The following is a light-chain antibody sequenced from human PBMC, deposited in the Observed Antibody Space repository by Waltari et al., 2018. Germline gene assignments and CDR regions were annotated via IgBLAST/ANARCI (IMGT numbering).Light chain of an antibody. CDR2: SAS. J-gene: IGKJ1*01. CDR3: QQTYSTPWT. V-gene: IGKV1-39*01. Sequence: DTRMPQPPPFLSPLVGAKITLPCRPSQGIITYLNWYQQTPGKAPKVLIYSASTLQSGVPLRFSGTGSGTNFTLTISSLQPEDFATYSCQQTYSTPWTFGQGTKVELK. CDR1: QGIITY.